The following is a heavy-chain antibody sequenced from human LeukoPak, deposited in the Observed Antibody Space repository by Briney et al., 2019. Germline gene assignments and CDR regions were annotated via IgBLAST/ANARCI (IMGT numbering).Heavy chain of an antibody. V-gene: IGHV4-34*01. Sequence: PSETLSLTCAVYGGSFSGYYWSWIRQPPGKGLEWIGEINHSGSTNYNPSLKSRVTIPVDTSKNQFSLKLSSVTAADTAVYYCARNFIEYSSSSRVAPYYYYYGMDVWGQGTTVTVSS. J-gene: IGHJ6*02. CDR2: INHSGST. D-gene: IGHD6-6*01. CDR3: ARNFIEYSSSSRVAPYYYYYGMDV. CDR1: GGSFSGYY.